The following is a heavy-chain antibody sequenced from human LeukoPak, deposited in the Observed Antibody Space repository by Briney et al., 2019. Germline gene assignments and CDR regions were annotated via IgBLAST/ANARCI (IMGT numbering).Heavy chain of an antibody. J-gene: IGHJ4*02. CDR2: ISSGSRTI. CDR3: ARERGYSSSCYTF. CDR1: GFTFSSYS. V-gene: IGHV3-48*01. D-gene: IGHD6-13*01. Sequence: GGSLRLSCAASGFTFSSYSMNWVRQAPGKGLEWVSYISSGSRTIYYADSVKGRFTISRDNAKNSVYLQMNSLRAEDTAIYYCARERGYSSSCYTFRGQGTLVTVSS.